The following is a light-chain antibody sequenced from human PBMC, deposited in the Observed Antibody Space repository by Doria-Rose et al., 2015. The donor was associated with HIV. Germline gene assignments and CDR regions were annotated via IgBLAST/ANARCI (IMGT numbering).Light chain of an antibody. Sequence: QSVLTQPASVSGSPGQSITISCTGTSGDIGGYNYVSWYQQHPGKAPKLMIYDVSKRPSGVSNRFSGSKSGNTASLTISGLQAEDEADYYCSSYTSNDTPVVFGGGTKLTVL. CDR2: DVS. CDR1: SGDIGGYNY. CDR3: SSYTSNDTPVV. J-gene: IGLJ2*01. V-gene: IGLV2-14*01.